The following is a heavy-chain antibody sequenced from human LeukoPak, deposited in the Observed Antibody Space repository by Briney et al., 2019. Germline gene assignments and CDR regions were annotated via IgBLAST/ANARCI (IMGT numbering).Heavy chain of an antibody. V-gene: IGHV4-30-4*01. Sequence: KASQTLSLTCTVSGGSLSNSDYYWTWIRQPPGKGLEWIGNIYYRGSTNYNPSLKSRLTISVDTSKNKFSLNLRSVTAADTAVYYCTRDRRTDYYYYGMDVWGQGTTVSVSS. J-gene: IGHJ6*02. CDR1: GGSLSNSDYY. CDR3: TRDRRTDYYYYGMDV. CDR2: IYYRGST.